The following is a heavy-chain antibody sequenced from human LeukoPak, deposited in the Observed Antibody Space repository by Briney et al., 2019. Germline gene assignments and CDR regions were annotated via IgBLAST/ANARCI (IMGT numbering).Heavy chain of an antibody. CDR3: ARGSQYDFWSGAWYNWFDP. V-gene: IGHV1-18*01. J-gene: IGHJ5*02. D-gene: IGHD3-3*01. Sequence: ASVKVSCKASGYTFTSYGISWVRQTPGQGLEWIGWISAYNGNTNYAQKLQGRVTMTTDTSTSTAYMELRSLRSDDTAVYYCARGSQYDFWSGAWYNWFDPWGQGTLVTVSS. CDR1: GYTFTSYG. CDR2: ISAYNGNT.